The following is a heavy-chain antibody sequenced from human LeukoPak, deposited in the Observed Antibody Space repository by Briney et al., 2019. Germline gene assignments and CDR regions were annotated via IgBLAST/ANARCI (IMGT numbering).Heavy chain of an antibody. J-gene: IGHJ4*02. CDR2: IKASDNYI. Sequence: GGSLRLSCAASGFTFSDYTLNWVRHAPGKGLEWVSSIKASDNYIYYAASVAGRFTISTDAAQNSLYLHMDSLRAEDTATYYCARSRSLSKNDKNLRYWGKGTLVTVSS. CDR1: GFTFSDYT. V-gene: IGHV3-21*01. D-gene: IGHD1-26*01. CDR3: ARSRSLSKNDKNLRY.